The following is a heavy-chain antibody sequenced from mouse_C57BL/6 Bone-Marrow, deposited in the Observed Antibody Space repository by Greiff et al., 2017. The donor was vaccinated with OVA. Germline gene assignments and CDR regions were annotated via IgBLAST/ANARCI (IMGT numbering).Heavy chain of an antibody. CDR2: INPNNGGT. V-gene: IGHV1-26*01. Sequence: VQLQQSGPELVKPGASVKISCKASGYTFTDYYMNWVKQSHGKSLEWIGDINPNNGGTSYTQQFKGKATLTVDKSSSTAYMELRSLTSEDSAVYYCARYDYDKGYWGQGTTLTVSS. J-gene: IGHJ2*01. CDR1: GYTFTDYY. CDR3: ARYDYDKGY. D-gene: IGHD2-4*01.